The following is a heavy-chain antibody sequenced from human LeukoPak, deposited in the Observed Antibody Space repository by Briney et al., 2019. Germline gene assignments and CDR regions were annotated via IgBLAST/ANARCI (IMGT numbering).Heavy chain of an antibody. J-gene: IGHJ5*02. V-gene: IGHV3-33*01. CDR2: IWYDGSNK. CDR3: ARTKDYNWFDP. Sequence: PGRSLRLSCAASGFTFSSYGMHWVRQAPGKGLEWVAAIWYDGSNKYYADSVKGRFTISRDNSKNTLYLQMNSLRAEDTAVYYCARTKDYNWFDPWGQGTLVTVSS. CDR1: GFTFSSYG.